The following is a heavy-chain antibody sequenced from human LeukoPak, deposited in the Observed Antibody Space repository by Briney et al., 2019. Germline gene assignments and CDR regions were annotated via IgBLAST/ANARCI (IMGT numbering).Heavy chain of an antibody. CDR2: IYHSGST. V-gene: IGHV4-30-2*01. D-gene: IGHD2-15*01. Sequence: SETLSLTCAVSGGSISSGGYSWSWIRQPPGKGLEWIGYIYHSGSTYYNPSLKSRVTISVDRSKNQFSLKLSSVTAADTAVYYCARDLVVGWSRRVFDYWGQGTLVTVSS. CDR1: GGSISSGGYS. CDR3: ARDLVVGWSRRVFDY. J-gene: IGHJ4*02.